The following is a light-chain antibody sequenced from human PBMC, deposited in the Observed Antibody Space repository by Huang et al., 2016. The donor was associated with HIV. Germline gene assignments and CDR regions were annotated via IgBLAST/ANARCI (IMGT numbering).Light chain of an antibody. V-gene: IGKV1-39*01. CDR2: AAS. CDR3: QQTDSSPRT. CDR1: QNIDAY. Sequence: DIQMTQSPYSLSASVGDRVTITCRASQNIDAYVNWYQQRPGSAPKLLIYAASSLQSGVPSRFSGSGSGTHFTLTITSLQPDDFASYYCQQTDSSPRTFGQGTKVEIK. J-gene: IGKJ1*01.